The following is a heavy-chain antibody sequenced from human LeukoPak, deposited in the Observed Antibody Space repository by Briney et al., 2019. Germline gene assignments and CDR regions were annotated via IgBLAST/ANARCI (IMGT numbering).Heavy chain of an antibody. CDR3: ARDTYYYDSSGYWERAFDI. J-gene: IGHJ3*02. CDR1: GYTLTELS. CDR2: FDPEDGET. V-gene: IGHV1-24*01. Sequence: ASVKVSCKVSGYTLTELSMHWVRQAPGKGLEWMGGFDPEDGETIYAQKFQGRVTMTRNTSISTAYMELSSLRSEDTAVYYCARDTYYYDSSGYWERAFDIWGQGTMVTVSS. D-gene: IGHD3-22*01.